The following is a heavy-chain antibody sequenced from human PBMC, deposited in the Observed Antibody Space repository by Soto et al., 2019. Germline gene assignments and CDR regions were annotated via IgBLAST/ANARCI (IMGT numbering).Heavy chain of an antibody. CDR2: IYYSGST. CDR1: GGSISSGGYY. CDR3: ARDREGENWFDP. V-gene: IGHV4-31*03. J-gene: IGHJ5*02. D-gene: IGHD1-26*01. Sequence: PSETLSLTCTVSGGSISSGGYYWSWIRQHPGKGLEWIGYIYYSGSTYYNPSLKSRVTISVDTSKNQLSLKLSSVTAADTAVYYCARDREGENWFDPWGQGTLVTVSS.